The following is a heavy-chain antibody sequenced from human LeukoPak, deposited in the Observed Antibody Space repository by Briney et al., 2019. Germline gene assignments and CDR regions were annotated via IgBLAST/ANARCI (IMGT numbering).Heavy chain of an antibody. V-gene: IGHV3-48*01. D-gene: IGHD5-12*01. CDR2: ISSSSSTI. CDR1: GFTFNNYY. Sequence: GGSLRLSCAASGFTFNNYYVNWVRQAPGEGVGWVSYISSSSSTIYYADSVKGRFTISRDNANNSLYLQMNSLRAEDTAVYYCARSVDIDYWGQGTLVTVSS. J-gene: IGHJ4*02. CDR3: ARSVDIDY.